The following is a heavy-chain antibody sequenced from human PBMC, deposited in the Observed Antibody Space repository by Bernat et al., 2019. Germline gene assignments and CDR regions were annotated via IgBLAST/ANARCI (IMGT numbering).Heavy chain of an antibody. D-gene: IGHD2-15*01. CDR2: INSSDGGT. J-gene: IGHJ4*02. Sequence: QVQLVQSGAEVKKPGASVKVSCKASGYTFTSYYIHWVRQAPGQGLEWMGIINSSDGGTSYAQRFQGRVTRTRDTSTSTVYMELSSLRSEDTAVFYCAREQTDEGYCSGGSCPLFDYWGQGTLVTVSS. CDR1: GYTFTSYY. CDR3: AREQTDEGYCSGGSCPLFDY. V-gene: IGHV1-46*01.